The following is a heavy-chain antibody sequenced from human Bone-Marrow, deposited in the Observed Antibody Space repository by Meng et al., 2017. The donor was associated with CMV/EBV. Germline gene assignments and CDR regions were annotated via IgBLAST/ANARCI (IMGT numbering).Heavy chain of an antibody. Sequence: SETLSLTCAVYGGSFSGYYWSWIRQPPGKGLEWIGEINHSGSTNYNSSLKIQFTISVDTYKNQFSLMLSPVTAADTAVYSCASLPLYSNPPANYYYGMDVWGQGTTVTVSS. V-gene: IGHV4-34*01. CDR2: INHSGST. J-gene: IGHJ6*02. D-gene: IGHD4-11*01. CDR3: ASLPLYSNPPANYYYGMDV. CDR1: GGSFSGYY.